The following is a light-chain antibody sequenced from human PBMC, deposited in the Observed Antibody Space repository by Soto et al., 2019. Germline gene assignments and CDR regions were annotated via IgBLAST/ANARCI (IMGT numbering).Light chain of an antibody. CDR1: QTISRW. CDR2: TAS. J-gene: IGKJ1*01. Sequence: QMTPSPSTLAAAVGDTLTITCRASQTISRWLAWYQQKPGKAPRLLIYTASTLESGVPSRFSASGSGTESTLTISSLHHDDFATYYCQEYNNYWTFGQGTKVDI. CDR3: QEYNNYWT. V-gene: IGKV1-5*01.